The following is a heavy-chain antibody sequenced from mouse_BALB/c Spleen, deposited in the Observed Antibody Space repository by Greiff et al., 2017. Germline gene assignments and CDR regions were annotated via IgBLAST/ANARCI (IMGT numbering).Heavy chain of an antibody. V-gene: IGHV1-7*01. D-gene: IGHD1-1*01. CDR3: GYGSSYYAMDY. J-gene: IGHJ4*01. Sequence: VQLQQSGAELAKPGASVKMSCKASGYTFTSYWMHWVKQRPGQGLEWIGYINPSTGYTEYNQKFKDKATLTADKSSSTAYMELSSLTSEDSAVYYCGYGSSYYAMDYWGQGTSVTVSS. CDR2: INPSTGYT. CDR1: GYTFTSYW.